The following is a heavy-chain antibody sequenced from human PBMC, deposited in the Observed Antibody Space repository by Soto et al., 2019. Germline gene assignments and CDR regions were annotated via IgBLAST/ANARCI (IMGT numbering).Heavy chain of an antibody. V-gene: IGHV1-69*06. CDR1: GGTFSSYA. CDR3: ASRGGIEARAYYYGMDV. Sequence: QVQLVQSGAEVKKPGSSVKVSCKASGGTFSSYAISWVRQAPGQGLEWMGGIIPIFGTANYAQKLQGRVTITADKSTSTAYMELSSLRSEDTAVYYCASRGGIEARAYYYGMDVWGQGTTVTVSS. J-gene: IGHJ6*02. CDR2: IIPIFGTA. D-gene: IGHD6-6*01.